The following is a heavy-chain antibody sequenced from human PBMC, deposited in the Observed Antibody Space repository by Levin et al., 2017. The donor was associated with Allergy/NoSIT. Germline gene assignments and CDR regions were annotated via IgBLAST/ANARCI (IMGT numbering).Heavy chain of an antibody. CDR2: IYYSGST. CDR3: ARDIKRYCSGGSCFYYYGMDV. Sequence: SETLSLTCTVSGGSISSGDYYWSWIRQPPGTGLEWIGYIYYSGSTYYNPSLKSRVTISVDTSKNQFSLKLSSVTAADTAVYYCARDIKRYCSGGSCFYYYGMDVWGQGTTVTVSS. CDR1: GGSISSGDYY. D-gene: IGHD2-15*01. V-gene: IGHV4-30-4*01. J-gene: IGHJ6*02.